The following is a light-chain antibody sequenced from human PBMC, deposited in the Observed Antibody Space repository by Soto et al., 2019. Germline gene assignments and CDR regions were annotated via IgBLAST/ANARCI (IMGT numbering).Light chain of an antibody. CDR1: QSVSSY. V-gene: IGKV3-11*01. Sequence: EIVLTQSPATLSLSPGERATLSCRASQSVSSYLAWYQQKPGQAPRLLIYDASTRATGIPARFSGSGSATEFTLTISSLQSEDFAVYSCQQYRDWPLTFGGGTKVDLK. CDR2: DAS. J-gene: IGKJ4*01. CDR3: QQYRDWPLT.